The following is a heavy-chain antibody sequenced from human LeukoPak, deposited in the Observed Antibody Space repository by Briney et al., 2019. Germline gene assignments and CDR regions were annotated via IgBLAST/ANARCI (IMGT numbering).Heavy chain of an antibody. CDR1: GFTFSNYG. J-gene: IGHJ4*02. D-gene: IGHD6-19*01. V-gene: IGHV3-33*01. CDR2: IWDDGSDK. CDR3: ARVSLSSGCLSN. Sequence: PGGSLRLSCAASGFTFSNYGMHWVRQAPGKGLEWVAVIWDDGSDKFYVDSVKGRFTISRDNSKNTLYLQMNSLRAEDTAVYYCARVSLSSGCLSNWGQGTLVTVSS.